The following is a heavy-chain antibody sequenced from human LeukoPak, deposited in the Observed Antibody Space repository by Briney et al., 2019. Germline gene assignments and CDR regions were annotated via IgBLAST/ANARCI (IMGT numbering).Heavy chain of an antibody. Sequence: SGGSLRLSCTATGYTFTNYWIAWVRQMPGRGLEWLGMMYPGDSDVRYGSSFARQITISVDRATNTTHLQWSSLKASDTGIYFCARRRYSSGPADYWGQGTQVIASS. CDR2: MYPGDSDV. J-gene: IGHJ4*02. CDR3: ARRRYSSGPADY. CDR1: GYTFTNYW. V-gene: IGHV5-51*01. D-gene: IGHD6-19*01.